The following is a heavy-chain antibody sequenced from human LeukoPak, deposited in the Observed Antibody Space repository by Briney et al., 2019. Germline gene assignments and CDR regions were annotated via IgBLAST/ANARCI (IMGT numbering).Heavy chain of an antibody. CDR2: ISDDGRNK. CDR3: KGLQAAGHLAHDN. CDR1: GFSFISYG. J-gene: IGHJ4*02. Sequence: GGSLRLSCAASGFSFISYGMHWVRQAPGKGLERVGVISDDGRNKKYADSVKDRFTISRDNSKDTLYLQMNSLRAEDTAVYCSKGLQAAGHLAHDNWCQGALVTVSS. V-gene: IGHV3-30*03. D-gene: IGHD1-14*01.